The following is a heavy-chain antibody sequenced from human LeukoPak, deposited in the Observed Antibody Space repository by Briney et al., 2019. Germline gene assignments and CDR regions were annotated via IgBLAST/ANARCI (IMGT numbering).Heavy chain of an antibody. V-gene: IGHV3-53*01. Sequence: GGSLRLSCAASGFTVSSNYMSWVLQAPGKGLEWVSVIYSGGSTYYADSVKGRFTISRDNSKSTLYLQMNSLRAEDTAVYYCAGCITMVRGVTDAFDIWGQGTMVTVSS. CDR1: GFTVSSNY. CDR3: AGCITMVRGVTDAFDI. J-gene: IGHJ3*02. CDR2: IYSGGST. D-gene: IGHD3-10*01.